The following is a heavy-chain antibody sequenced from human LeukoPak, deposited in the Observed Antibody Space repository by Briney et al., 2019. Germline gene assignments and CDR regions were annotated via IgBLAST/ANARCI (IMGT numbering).Heavy chain of an antibody. CDR3: AKGITVRSYFDY. J-gene: IGHJ4*02. Sequence: GGSLRLSCAASGFTFSSYAMSWVRQAPGKGLDWVSAISGSGGSTYYADSVKGRFTISRDNSKNTLYLQMNSLRAEDTAVYYCAKGITVRSYFDYWGQGTLVTVSS. V-gene: IGHV3-23*01. D-gene: IGHD1-20*01. CDR2: ISGSGGST. CDR1: GFTFSSYA.